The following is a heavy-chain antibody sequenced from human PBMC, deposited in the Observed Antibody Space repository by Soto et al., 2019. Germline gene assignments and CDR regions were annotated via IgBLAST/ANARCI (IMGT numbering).Heavy chain of an antibody. D-gene: IGHD3-9*01. CDR1: GYTFTSYD. CDR3: TTEQQRLLRYFDWSFSMDV. Sequence: ASVKVSCKASGYTFTSYDINWVRQATGQGLEWMGWMNPNSGNTGYAQKFQGRVTMTRNTSISTAYMELSSLRSEDTAVYYCTTEQQRLLRYFDWSFSMDVWGQGTTVTVSS. CDR2: MNPNSGNT. V-gene: IGHV1-8*01. J-gene: IGHJ6*02.